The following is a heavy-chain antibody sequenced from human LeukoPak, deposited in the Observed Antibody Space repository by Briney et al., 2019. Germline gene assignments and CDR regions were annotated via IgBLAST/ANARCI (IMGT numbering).Heavy chain of an antibody. D-gene: IGHD3-22*01. J-gene: IGHJ4*02. CDR3: AKERPAYYYDSSGYLAGYYFDY. Sequence: GGSLRLSCAASGFTFSSYAMSWVRQAPGKGLEWVSAISGSGGSTYYADSVKGRFTISRDNSENTLYLQMNSLRAEDTAVYYCAKERPAYYYDSSGYLAGYYFDYWGQGTLVTVSS. CDR1: GFTFSSYA. V-gene: IGHV3-23*01. CDR2: ISGSGGST.